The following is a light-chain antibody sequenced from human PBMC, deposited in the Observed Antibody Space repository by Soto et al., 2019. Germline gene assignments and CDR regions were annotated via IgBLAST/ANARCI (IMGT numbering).Light chain of an antibody. J-gene: IGKJ4*01. CDR3: QQYSTYPLT. CDR1: QSVSRNY. CDR2: GAS. Sequence: EMCLRQSPCTLSLSSGGRATLSCRASQSVSRNYVAWYQQKPGQSPRLLIYGASNRASGIPDRFSGSASGADFTLTISSLQPDDFATYYCQQYSTYPLTFGGGTKVDIK. V-gene: IGKV3-20*01.